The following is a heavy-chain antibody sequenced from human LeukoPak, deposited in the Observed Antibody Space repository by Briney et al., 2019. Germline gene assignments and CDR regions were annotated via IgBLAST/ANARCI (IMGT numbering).Heavy chain of an antibody. CDR3: ARVNDFWSGPFDY. V-gene: IGHV4-61*01. CDR1: GGSVSSGSYY. CDR2: IYYSGST. J-gene: IGHJ4*02. Sequence: PSETLSLTCIVSGGSVSSGSYYWSWIRQPPGKGLEWIGYIYYSGSTNYNPSLKSRVTISVDTSKNQFSLKLSSVTAADTAVYYCARVNDFWSGPFDYWGQGTLVTVSS. D-gene: IGHD3-3*01.